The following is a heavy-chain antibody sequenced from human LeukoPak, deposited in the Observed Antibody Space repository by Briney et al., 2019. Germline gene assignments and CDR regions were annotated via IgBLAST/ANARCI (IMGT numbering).Heavy chain of an antibody. D-gene: IGHD3-22*01. V-gene: IGHV4-61*02. CDR3: ARRGYYYDSSGYFYAFDI. CDR2: IYTSGST. Sequence: SETLSHTCTVSGGSISSGSYYWSWIRQPAGKGLEWIGRIYTSGSTNYNPSLKSRVTISVDTSKNQFSLKLSSVTAADTAVYYCARRGYYYDSSGYFYAFDIWGQGTMVTVSS. J-gene: IGHJ3*02. CDR1: GGSISSGSYY.